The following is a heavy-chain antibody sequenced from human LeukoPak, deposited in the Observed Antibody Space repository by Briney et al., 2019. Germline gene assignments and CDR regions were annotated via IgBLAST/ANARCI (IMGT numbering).Heavy chain of an antibody. Sequence: GASVKVSCKASGGTFSSYAISWVRQAPGQGLEWMGGIIPIFGTANYAQKFQGRVTITTDESTSTAYMELSSLRSEDTAVYYCARSLAPMIVVAQEAFDIWGQGTMVTVSS. CDR2: IIPIFGTA. CDR3: ARSLAPMIVVAQEAFDI. CDR1: GGTFSSYA. D-gene: IGHD3-22*01. J-gene: IGHJ3*02. V-gene: IGHV1-69*05.